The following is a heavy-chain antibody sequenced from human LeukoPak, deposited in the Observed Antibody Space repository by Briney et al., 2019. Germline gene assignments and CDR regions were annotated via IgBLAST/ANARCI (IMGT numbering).Heavy chain of an antibody. Sequence: PSETLSLTCSVSDGSITSSGHYWGWIRQPPGKGLGWIGSFFYGGTTYYNPSLNGRATVSLGTSKNQFFLKMTSVTVADAAVYYCARAFDKWGQGILVTVSS. CDR1: DGSITSSGHY. CDR3: ARAFDK. V-gene: IGHV4-39*01. J-gene: IGHJ4*02. CDR2: FFYGGTT.